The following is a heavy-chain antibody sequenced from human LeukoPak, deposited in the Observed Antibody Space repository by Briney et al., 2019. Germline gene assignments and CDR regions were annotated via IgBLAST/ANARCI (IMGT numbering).Heavy chain of an antibody. CDR2: INHSGST. CDR1: GGSFSGYY. J-gene: IGHJ4*02. D-gene: IGHD3-22*01. Sequence: SETLSLTCAVYGGSFSGYYWSWIRQPPGKGLEWIGEINHSGSTNYNPSLKSRVTILVDTSKNQFSLKLSSVTAADTAVYYSARGRVIVVVNHFDYWGQGTLVTVSS. V-gene: IGHV4-34*01. CDR3: ARGRVIVVVNHFDY.